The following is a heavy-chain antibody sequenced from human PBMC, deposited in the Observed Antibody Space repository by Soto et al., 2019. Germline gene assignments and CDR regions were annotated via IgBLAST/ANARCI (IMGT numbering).Heavy chain of an antibody. V-gene: IGHV3-23*01. CDR3: AKVYSSGSYFPDY. D-gene: IGHD3-22*01. Sequence: GGSLRLSCAASGFTFSSYAMGWVRQTPGKGLEWVSAISARGDSTYYADSVKGRFTISRDNSRNTLYLQMNSLRAEDTAVYSCAKVYSSGSYFPDYWGQGTLVTVSS. CDR2: ISARGDST. CDR1: GFTFSSYA. J-gene: IGHJ4*02.